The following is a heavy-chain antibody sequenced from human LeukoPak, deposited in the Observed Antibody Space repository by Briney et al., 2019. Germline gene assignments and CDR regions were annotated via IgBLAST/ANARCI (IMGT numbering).Heavy chain of an antibody. V-gene: IGHV3-23*01. J-gene: IGHJ3*02. CDR1: GFTFSGYA. CDR3: ARGSIVAAGISAFDI. Sequence: GGSLRLSCAASGFTFSGYAISWVRQAPGKGLEWVSTISGSGGSTYYANSLKGRFTISRDNAKKSLHLQMNSLRAEDSAVYYCARGSIVAAGISAFDIWGQGTMVTVSS. CDR2: ISGSGGST. D-gene: IGHD6-13*01.